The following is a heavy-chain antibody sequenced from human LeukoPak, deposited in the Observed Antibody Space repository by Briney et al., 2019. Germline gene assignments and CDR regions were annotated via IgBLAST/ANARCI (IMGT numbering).Heavy chain of an antibody. J-gene: IGHJ5*02. CDR2: INPNSGGT. V-gene: IGHV1-2*02. CDR3: ARVFNYYDTSGYYT. D-gene: IGHD3-22*01. CDR1: GYTFTGYF. Sequence: ASVKVSCKASGYTFTGYFLHWLRKAPGQGLDWMGWINPNSGGTTFAQKFQGRVTMTRDTSISTAYMELSRLRSDDTAVYYCARVFNYYDTSGYYTWGQGTLVTVSS.